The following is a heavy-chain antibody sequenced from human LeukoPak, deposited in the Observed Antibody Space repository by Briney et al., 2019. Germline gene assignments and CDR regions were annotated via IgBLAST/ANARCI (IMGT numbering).Heavy chain of an antibody. J-gene: IGHJ5*02. CDR3: TKSDWFDP. V-gene: IGHV3-30*18. Sequence: GGSLRLSCAASGFTFSSYGMHWVRQAPGKGLEWVAVISYDGSNKYYADSVKGRFTNYRDNSKNTLYLQMNSLRAEDTAVYYCTKSDWFDPWGQGTLVTVSS. CDR1: GFTFSSYG. CDR2: ISYDGSNK.